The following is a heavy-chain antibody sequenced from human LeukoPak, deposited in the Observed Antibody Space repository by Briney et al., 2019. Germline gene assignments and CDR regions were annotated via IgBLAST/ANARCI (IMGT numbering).Heavy chain of an antibody. Sequence: SETLSLTCNVSGDSINSSNYYWGWIRQPPGKGLEWIGSIYYSGSTYYNPSLKSRVTISVDTSKNQFSLKLSSVTAADTAVYYCARVNSEYYYYYYYMDVWGKGTTVTVSS. CDR1: GDSINSSNYY. CDR3: ARVNSEYYYYYYYMDV. CDR2: IYYSGST. V-gene: IGHV4-39*07. J-gene: IGHJ6*03. D-gene: IGHD2/OR15-2a*01.